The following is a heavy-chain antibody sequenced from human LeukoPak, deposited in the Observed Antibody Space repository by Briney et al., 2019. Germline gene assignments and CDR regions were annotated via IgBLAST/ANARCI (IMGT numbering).Heavy chain of an antibody. Sequence: PSETLSLTCTVSGGSISSYYWSWIRQPPGKGLEWIGYIYSSGSTDYSPSLKSRVTISVDTSKNQFSLKLYSVTAADTAVYYCARRYSGYGNAFDIWGQGTMVTISS. J-gene: IGHJ3*02. D-gene: IGHD5-12*01. V-gene: IGHV4-59*08. CDR3: ARRYSGYGNAFDI. CDR1: GGSISSYY. CDR2: IYSSGST.